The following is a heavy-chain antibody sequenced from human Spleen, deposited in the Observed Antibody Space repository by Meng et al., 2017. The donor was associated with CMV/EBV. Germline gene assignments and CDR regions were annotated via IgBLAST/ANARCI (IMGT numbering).Heavy chain of an antibody. CDR2: INPNSGGT. CDR3: ARTYYYGSGSYYNPIDY. CDR1: GYTFTGYY. V-gene: IGHV1-2*06. Sequence: QVQLVQSGAEVKKPGASVKVSCKDSGYTFTGYYMHWVRQAPGQGLEWMGRINPNSGGTNYAQKFQGRVTMTRDTSISTAYMELSRLRSDDTAVYYCARTYYYGSGSYYNPIDYWGQGTLVTVSS. D-gene: IGHD3-10*01. J-gene: IGHJ4*02.